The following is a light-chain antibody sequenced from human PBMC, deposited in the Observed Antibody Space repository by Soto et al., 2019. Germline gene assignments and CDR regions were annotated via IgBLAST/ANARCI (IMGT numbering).Light chain of an antibody. J-gene: IGKJ1*01. CDR3: QQCFSLPPT. Sequence: DIQMTQSPSSLSASVGDRVTITCRASQSIDNYLSWYQQIPGKAPKLLIYAASNLQRGVPSRFSGSGSGTEFTLTISNLQPDDFAVYYCQQCFSLPPTFGHGTKVDSK. CDR1: QSIDNY. CDR2: AAS. V-gene: IGKV1-39*01.